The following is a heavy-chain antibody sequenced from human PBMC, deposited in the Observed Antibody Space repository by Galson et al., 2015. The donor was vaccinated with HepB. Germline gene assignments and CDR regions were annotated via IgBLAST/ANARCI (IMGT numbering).Heavy chain of an antibody. V-gene: IGHV1-18*04. J-gene: IGHJ6*02. Sequence: SVKVSCKASGYTFTSYGISWVRQAPGQGLEWMGWISAYNGNTNYAQKLQGRVTITADTSTSTAYMELSSLRSEDTAVYYCARDPGLITGYSSGDYYDMDVWGQGTTVTVSS. CDR3: ARDPGLITGYSSGDYYDMDV. CDR2: ISAYNGNT. D-gene: IGHD6-19*01. CDR1: GYTFTSYG.